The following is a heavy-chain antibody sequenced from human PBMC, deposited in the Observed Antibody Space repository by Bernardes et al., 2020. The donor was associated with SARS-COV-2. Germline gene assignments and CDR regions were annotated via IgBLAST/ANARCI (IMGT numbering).Heavy chain of an antibody. Sequence: GWSLRLSCAASGFTFSSYAMSWVRQAPGKGLEWVSAISGSGGSTYYADSVKGRFTISRDNSKNTLYLQMNSLRAEDTAVYYCAKDPSGSLYFDYWGQGTLVTVSS. CDR3: AKDPSGSLYFDY. CDR1: GFTFSSYA. CDR2: ISGSGGST. J-gene: IGHJ4*02. D-gene: IGHD1-26*01. V-gene: IGHV3-23*01.